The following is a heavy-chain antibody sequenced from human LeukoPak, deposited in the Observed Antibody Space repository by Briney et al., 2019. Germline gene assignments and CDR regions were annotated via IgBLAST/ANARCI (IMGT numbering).Heavy chain of an antibody. CDR3: ARDAEWELFDY. CDR2: ISSSSSYI. V-gene: IGHV3-21*01. Sequence: GGSLRLSCAASGFTFSSYSMNWVRQALGKGLEWVSSISSSSSYIYYADSVKGRFTISRDNAKNSLYLQMNSLRAEDTAVYYCARDAEWELFDYWGQGTLVTVSS. CDR1: GFTFSSYS. J-gene: IGHJ4*02. D-gene: IGHD1-26*01.